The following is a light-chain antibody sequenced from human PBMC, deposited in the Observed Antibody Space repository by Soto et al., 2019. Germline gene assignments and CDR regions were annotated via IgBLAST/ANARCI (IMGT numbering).Light chain of an antibody. V-gene: IGLV2-18*02. CDR2: EVT. Sequence: QSVLTQPPSVSGSPGQSVTISCTGTSSDVGTYNRVSWYQQPPGTAPKLIIYEVTDRPSGVPDRFSGSKSGNTASLTISGLQAEDEADSYCSSYTGSDTLVVFGGGTQLTVL. CDR3: SSYTGSDTLVV. CDR1: SSDVGTYNR. J-gene: IGLJ3*02.